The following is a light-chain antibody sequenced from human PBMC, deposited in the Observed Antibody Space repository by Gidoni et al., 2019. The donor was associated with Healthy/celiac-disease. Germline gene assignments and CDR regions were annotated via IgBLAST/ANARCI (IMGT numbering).Light chain of an antibody. CDR2: DAS. CDR1: QDISNY. CDR3: QQYDNLWT. J-gene: IGKJ1*01. Sequence: DIQMTQSPSSLSASVGDRVIITCQASQDISNYLNWYQQKPGKAPKLLIYDASNLETGVPSRFSGSGSGTEYIFTINSLQPEDIATYYCQQYDNLWTFGQGTKVEI. V-gene: IGKV1-33*01.